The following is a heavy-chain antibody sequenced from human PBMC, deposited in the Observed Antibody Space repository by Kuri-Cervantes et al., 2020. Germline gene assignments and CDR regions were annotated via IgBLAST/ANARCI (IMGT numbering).Heavy chain of an antibody. J-gene: IGHJ3*02. D-gene: IGHD3-9*01. Sequence: LSLTCAASGFTFSSYSMHWVRQAPGKGLEWVAVISYDGSNKYYADSVKGRFTISRDNSKNTLYLQMNSLRAEDTAVYYCAGYDILSRGSAFDIWGQGTMVTVSS. CDR2: ISYDGSNK. V-gene: IGHV3-30-3*01. CDR1: GFTFSSYS. CDR3: AGYDILSRGSAFDI.